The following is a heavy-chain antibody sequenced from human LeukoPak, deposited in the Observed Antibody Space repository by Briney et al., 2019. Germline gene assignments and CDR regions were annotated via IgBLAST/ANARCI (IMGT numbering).Heavy chain of an antibody. V-gene: IGHV4-59*01. J-gene: IGHJ4*02. Sequence: SETLSLTCTVSGGSISSYYWSWIRQPPGKGLEWIGYIYYSGSTNYNTSLKSRVTISVDTSKNQFSLKLSSVTAADTAVYYCARGSAYYYVSSGYLTFDYWGQGTLVTVSS. CDR3: ARGSAYYYVSSGYLTFDY. CDR1: GGSISSYY. CDR2: IYYSGST. D-gene: IGHD3-22*01.